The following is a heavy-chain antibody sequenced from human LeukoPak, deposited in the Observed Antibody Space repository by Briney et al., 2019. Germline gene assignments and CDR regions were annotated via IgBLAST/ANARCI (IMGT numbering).Heavy chain of an antibody. CDR1: GFTFSSYA. CDR2: ISYDGSNK. D-gene: IGHD3-3*01. Sequence: PGGSLRLSCAASGFTFSSYAMHWVRQAPGKGLEWVAVISYDGSNKYYADSVKGRFTISRDNSKNTLYLQMNSLRAEDTAVYYCARVILEWLLDYYFDYWGQGTLVTVSS. CDR3: ARVILEWLLDYYFDY. V-gene: IGHV3-30-3*01. J-gene: IGHJ4*02.